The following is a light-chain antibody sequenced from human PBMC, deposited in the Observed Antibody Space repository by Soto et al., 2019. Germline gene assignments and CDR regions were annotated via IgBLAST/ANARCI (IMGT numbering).Light chain of an antibody. CDR1: SSDVGGYNY. Sequence: QSALTQPASVSRSPGQSITISCTGTSSDVGGYNYVSWYQQHPGKAPKLMIYEVSNRPSGVSNRFSGSKSGNTASLTISGLQAEDEADYYCSSYTSSSTLVFGGGTKLTV. J-gene: IGLJ2*01. CDR2: EVS. V-gene: IGLV2-14*01. CDR3: SSYTSSSTLV.